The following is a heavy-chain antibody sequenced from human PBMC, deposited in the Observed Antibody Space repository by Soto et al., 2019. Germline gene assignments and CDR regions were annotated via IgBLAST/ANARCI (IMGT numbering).Heavy chain of an antibody. Sequence: PGGSLRLSCAASGFTFSYDWMHWVRQAPGKGLVWVSRINTDGSSTSYADSVKGRFTISRDNARNSLYLQMNSLRAEDMAVYYCTRDKGARRGMDVWGQGTTVTVSS. D-gene: IGHD3-10*01. CDR1: GFTFSYDW. CDR3: TRDKGARRGMDV. V-gene: IGHV3-74*01. CDR2: INTDGSST. J-gene: IGHJ6*02.